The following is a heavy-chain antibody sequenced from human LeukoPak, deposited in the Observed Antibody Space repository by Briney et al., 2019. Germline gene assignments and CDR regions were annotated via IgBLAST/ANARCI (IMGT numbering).Heavy chain of an antibody. CDR1: GYTFTSYG. J-gene: IGHJ4*02. CDR2: MSAYNGNT. Sequence: GSVKVSCKASGYTFTSYGISWVRQAPGQGVEGMGWMSAYNGNTNYAQKLQGRVTMTTDTSTSTAYMELRSLRSDDTAVYYCASTRFLEWLLSFDYWGQGTLVTVSS. D-gene: IGHD3-3*01. V-gene: IGHV1-18*01. CDR3: ASTRFLEWLLSFDY.